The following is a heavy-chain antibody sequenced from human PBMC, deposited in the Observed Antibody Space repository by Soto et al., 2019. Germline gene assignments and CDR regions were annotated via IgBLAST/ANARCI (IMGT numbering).Heavy chain of an antibody. CDR3: ARTTRLASNYYYGMDG. CDR1: GYSFTSYW. CDR2: IYPGDSDT. V-gene: IGHV5-51*01. J-gene: IGHJ6*02. Sequence: GESLKISCKGSGYSFTSYWIGWVRQMPGKGLEWMGIIYPGDSDTRYSPSFQGQVTISADKSISTAYLQWSSLKASDTAMYYCARTTRLASNYYYGMDGWGQGTTVTVSS. D-gene: IGHD1-1*01.